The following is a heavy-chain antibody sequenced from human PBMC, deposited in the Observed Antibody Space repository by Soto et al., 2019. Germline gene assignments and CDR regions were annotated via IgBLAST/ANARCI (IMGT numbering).Heavy chain of an antibody. CDR3: TRGLYCSDSNCYSNNWFDP. J-gene: IGHJ5*02. V-gene: IGHV3-74*01. D-gene: IGHD2-15*01. CDR2: INGDESTT. Sequence: GGSLRLSCAASGFTFSSYWMHWVRQPPGKGLVWVSRINGDESTTNYADSVKGRFIISRDNAKNTLYLQMNSLRAEDTAVYYCTRGLYCSDSNCYSNNWFDPWGQGTLVTVSS. CDR1: GFTFSSYW.